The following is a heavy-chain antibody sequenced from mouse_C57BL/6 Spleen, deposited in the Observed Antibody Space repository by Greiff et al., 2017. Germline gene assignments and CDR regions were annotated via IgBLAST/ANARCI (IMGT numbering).Heavy chain of an antibody. J-gene: IGHJ1*03. Sequence: QVQLQQSGPELVKPGASVKISCKASGYAFSSSWMNWVKQRPGKGLEWIGRIYPGDGDTNYNGKFKGKATLTAVKSSSTAYMQLSSLTSEDSAVYFCARPLLPYWYFGVWGTGTTVTVSS. CDR2: IYPGDGDT. CDR3: ARPLLPYWYFGV. CDR1: GYAFSSSW. V-gene: IGHV1-82*01. D-gene: IGHD2-10*01.